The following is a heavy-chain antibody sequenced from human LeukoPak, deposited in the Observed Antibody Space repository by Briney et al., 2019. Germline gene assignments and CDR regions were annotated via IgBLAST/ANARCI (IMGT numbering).Heavy chain of an antibody. V-gene: IGHV4-59*01. D-gene: IGHD3-10*01. J-gene: IGHJ6*02. CDR2: IYYSGST. CDR1: GGSISSYY. CDR3: ARASIYYYYGMDV. Sequence: SETLSLTCTVSGGSISSYYWSWIRQPPGKGLEWIGYIYYSGSTNYNPSLKSRGTISVDTSNNQFSLKLTSVTAADTAVYYCARASIYYYYGMDVWGQGTTVTVSS.